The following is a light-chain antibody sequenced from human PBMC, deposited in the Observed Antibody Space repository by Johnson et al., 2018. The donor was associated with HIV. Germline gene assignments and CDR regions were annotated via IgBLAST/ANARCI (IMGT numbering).Light chain of an antibody. CDR1: SSNIGNNY. CDR3: GTWDSSLSAHYV. J-gene: IGLJ1*01. CDR2: DNN. V-gene: IGLV1-51*01. Sequence: VLTQPPSVSAAPGQKVTISCSGSSSNIGNNYVSWSQQLPGTDPKLLIYDNNKRPSGIPDRFSGSKSGTSATLGITGLQTGDEADYYCGTWDSSLSAHYVFGTGAKVTVL.